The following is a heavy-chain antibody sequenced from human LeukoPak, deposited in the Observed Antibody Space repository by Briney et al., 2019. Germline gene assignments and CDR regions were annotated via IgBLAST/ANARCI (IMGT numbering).Heavy chain of an antibody. J-gene: IGHJ6*03. D-gene: IGHD3-3*01. CDR1: GFTSSSYW. V-gene: IGHV3-7*01. Sequence: GGSLRLSCAASGFTSSSYWMSWVRQAPGKGLEWVANIKQDGSEKYYVDSVKGRFTISRDNAKNSLYLQMNSLRAEDTAVYYCAKILKTPTYYDFWSGYYGYYYMDVWGKGTTVTVSS. CDR3: AKILKTPTYYDFWSGYYGYYYMDV. CDR2: IKQDGSEK.